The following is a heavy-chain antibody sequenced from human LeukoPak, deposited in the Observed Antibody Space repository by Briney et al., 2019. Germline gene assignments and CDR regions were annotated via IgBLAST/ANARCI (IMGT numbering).Heavy chain of an antibody. V-gene: IGHV5-51*01. Sequence: GESLKISCKGSGYSFTSYWIGWVRQMPGKGLEWMGIIYPGDSDTRYSPSFQGQVTISADKSISTAYLQWSCLKASDTAMYYCATRITMVRNYMDVWGKGTTVTVSS. D-gene: IGHD3-10*01. CDR1: GYSFTSYW. J-gene: IGHJ6*03. CDR2: IYPGDSDT. CDR3: ATRITMVRNYMDV.